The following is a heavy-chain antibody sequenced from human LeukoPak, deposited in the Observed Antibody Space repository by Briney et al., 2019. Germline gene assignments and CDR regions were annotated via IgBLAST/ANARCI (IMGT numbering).Heavy chain of an antibody. CDR3: ARDVRSGRYDAFDI. J-gene: IGHJ3*02. D-gene: IGHD6-25*01. CDR1: GFSVSNNY. V-gene: IGHV3-66*02. Sequence: GGSLRLSCAASGFSVSNNYMSWVRQAPGKGLEWVSIICSDGSTHHADSVKGRFTISRDNSKNTLYLRMNSLRTEDTAVCYCARDVRSGRYDAFDIWGQGTMVTVSS. CDR2: ICSDGST.